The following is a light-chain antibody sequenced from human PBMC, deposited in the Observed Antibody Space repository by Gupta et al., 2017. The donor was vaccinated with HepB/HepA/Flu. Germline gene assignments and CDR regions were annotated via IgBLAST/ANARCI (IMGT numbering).Light chain of an antibody. Sequence: VPPSSSASASLGSSVKLTCTLSSGYRHESIGWHQQQPGKAPRFLMKVESSGRYNKGSGIPVRFSSYGSGAARNLTIAHREAEDEDDYYWETGHSNIRVFGGGTKLTVL. CDR2: VESSGRY. CDR1: SGYRHES. J-gene: IGLJ3*02. V-gene: IGLV4-60*03. CDR3: ETGHSNIRV.